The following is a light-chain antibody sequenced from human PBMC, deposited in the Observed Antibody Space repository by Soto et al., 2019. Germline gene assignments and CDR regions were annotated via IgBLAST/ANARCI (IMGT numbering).Light chain of an antibody. Sequence: QSALTQPAAVSGSPGQSITISCTGTSSDVGTYKFVSWFQVHPGEAPKLMIYEGSKRPSGVSNRFSGSKSGDTASLTISGLRAEDEADYYCCSYAGRSTLSFGGGTKLTVL. CDR3: CSYAGRSTLS. V-gene: IGLV2-23*01. CDR2: EGS. CDR1: SSDVGTYKF. J-gene: IGLJ2*01.